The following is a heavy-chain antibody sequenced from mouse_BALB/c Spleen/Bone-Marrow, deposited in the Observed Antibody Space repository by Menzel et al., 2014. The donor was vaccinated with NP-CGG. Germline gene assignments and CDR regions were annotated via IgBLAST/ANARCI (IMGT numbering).Heavy chain of an antibody. CDR3: AREGGGLGHFDY. V-gene: IGHV3-5*02. D-gene: IGHD4-1*01. Sequence: VKLMESGPGLVKPSQTVSLTCTVTGISITTGNYRWSWIRQFPGNKLDWIGYIYYSGTITYNPSLTSRTTITRDTSKNQFFLEMNSLTAEDTATYYCAREGGGLGHFDYWGQGTTLTVSS. J-gene: IGHJ2*01. CDR1: GISITTGNYR. CDR2: IYYSGTI.